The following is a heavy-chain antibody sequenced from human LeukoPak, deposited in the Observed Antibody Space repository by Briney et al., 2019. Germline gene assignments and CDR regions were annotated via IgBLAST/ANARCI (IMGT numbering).Heavy chain of an antibody. J-gene: IGHJ3*02. CDR2: ISWNSGSI. CDR1: GFTFGDYA. V-gene: IGHV3-9*01. Sequence: GGSLTLSCAASGFTFGDYAMHWVRQAPGKGLEWVSAISWNSGSIGYADCVKGRFTISRDNAKNSLYLQMNSLRAEDKALYYCAKSPDRFLSYDFDIWGQGTMVTVSS. D-gene: IGHD3-3*01. CDR3: AKSPDRFLSYDFDI.